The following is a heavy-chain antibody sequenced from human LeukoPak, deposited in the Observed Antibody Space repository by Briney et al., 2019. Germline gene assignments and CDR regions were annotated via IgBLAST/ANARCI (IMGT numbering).Heavy chain of an antibody. CDR1: GFMFDDYA. V-gene: IGHV3-9*01. J-gene: IGHJ4*02. CDR2: ISWNSGSI. D-gene: IGHD3-10*01. CDR3: AKDMDTLVRGDIFN. Sequence: GRSLRLSCAGSGFMFDDYAMHWVRQAPEKGLEWVSGISWNSGSIGYADSVKGRFTISRDNAKNSLYLQMNSLRAEDTALYYCAKDMDTLVRGDIFNWGQGTLVTVSS.